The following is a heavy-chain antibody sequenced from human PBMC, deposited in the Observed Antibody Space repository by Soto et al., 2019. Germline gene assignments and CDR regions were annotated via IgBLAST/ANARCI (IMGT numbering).Heavy chain of an antibody. CDR1: GFTFSSYS. V-gene: IGHV3-48*02. Sequence: EVQLVESGGGLVQPGGSLRLSCAASGFTFSSYSMNWVRQAPGKGLEWVSYISSSSSTIYYADSVKGRFTISRDNAKNSLYLQMNSLRDEDTAVYYCAISRQGRLNWFDPWGQGTLVTVSS. CDR3: AISRQGRLNWFDP. CDR2: ISSSSSTI. J-gene: IGHJ5*02. D-gene: IGHD1-1*01.